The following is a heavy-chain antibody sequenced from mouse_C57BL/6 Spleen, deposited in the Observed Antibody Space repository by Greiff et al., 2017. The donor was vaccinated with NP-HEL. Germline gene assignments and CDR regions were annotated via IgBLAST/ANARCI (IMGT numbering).Heavy chain of an antibody. D-gene: IGHD1-1*01. Sequence: QVQLQQPGAELVKPGASVKLSCKASSYTFTSYWMHWVKQRPGQGLEWIGMIHPNSGSTNYNEKFKSKATLTVDKSSSTAYMQLSSLTSEDSAVYYCARSRTTVVATDFDYWGQGTTLTVSS. V-gene: IGHV1-64*01. CDR3: ARSRTTVVATDFDY. CDR2: IHPNSGST. CDR1: SYTFTSYW. J-gene: IGHJ2*01.